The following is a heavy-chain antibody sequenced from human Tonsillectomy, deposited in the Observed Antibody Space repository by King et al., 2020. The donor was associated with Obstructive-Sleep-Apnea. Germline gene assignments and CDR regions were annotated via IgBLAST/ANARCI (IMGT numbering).Heavy chain of an antibody. CDR1: RFTFETYA. CDR2: TSYDGTKK. D-gene: IGHD6-13*01. Sequence: VQLVQSGGGVFQPGRSLRLSCSASRFTFETYAIHWVRQAPGKGLDWIGITSYDGTKKSYADSLDNSKNTVYPQMNSLRLEDTAKYYCARSSYRDSWYPPDYWGQGTRVTVSS. J-gene: IGHJ4*02. CDR3: ARSSYRDSWYPPDY. V-gene: IGHV3-30*04.